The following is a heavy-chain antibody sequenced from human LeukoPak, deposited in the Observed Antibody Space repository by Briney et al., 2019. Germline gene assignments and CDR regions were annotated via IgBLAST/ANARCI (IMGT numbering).Heavy chain of an antibody. CDR2: IKQDGSEK. D-gene: IGHD3-10*01. Sequence: GGSLRLSSAASGFTFSSYWMSWVRQAPGKGLEWVANIKQDGSEKYYVDSVKGRFTISRDNAKNSLYLQMNSLRAEDTALYFCARISTTMIRGVTNWFDPWGQGTLVTVSP. V-gene: IGHV3-7*03. CDR3: ARISTTMIRGVTNWFDP. J-gene: IGHJ5*02. CDR1: GFTFSSYW.